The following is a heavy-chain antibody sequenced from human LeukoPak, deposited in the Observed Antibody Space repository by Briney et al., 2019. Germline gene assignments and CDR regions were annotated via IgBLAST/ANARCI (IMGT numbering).Heavy chain of an antibody. V-gene: IGHV1-2*06. Sequence: ASVKVSCKASGYTFTGYYINWVRRAPGQGLEWMGRINPNSGGTNYAQKFQGRVTMTRDTSISTAYMELSSLRSDDTAVYYCAAENIATLHWGQGTLVTVSS. CDR1: GYTFTGYY. J-gene: IGHJ4*02. D-gene: IGHD6-6*01. CDR3: AAENIATLH. CDR2: INPNSGGT.